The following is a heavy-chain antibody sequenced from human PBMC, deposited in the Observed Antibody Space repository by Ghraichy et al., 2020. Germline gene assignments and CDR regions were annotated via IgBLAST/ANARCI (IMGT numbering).Heavy chain of an antibody. CDR2: ISGNGGST. CDR1: GFTFSSYA. J-gene: IGHJ4*02. V-gene: IGHV3-23*01. Sequence: GSLNISCAASGFTFSSYAMSWVRQAPGKGLEWVSTISGNGGSTYYADSVKGRFTISRDNSKNTLYLQMNSLRAEDTAVYYCAKAGSSWYPLDYWGQGTLVTVSS. CDR3: AKAGSSWYPLDY. D-gene: IGHD6-13*01.